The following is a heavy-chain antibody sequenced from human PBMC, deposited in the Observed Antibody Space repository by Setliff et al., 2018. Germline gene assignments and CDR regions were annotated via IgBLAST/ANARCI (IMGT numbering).Heavy chain of an antibody. Sequence: AASVKVSCKASGYTFTNYAIHWVRQAPGQRLEWMGWINAGNGNTKYSQKFQGRVTITRDTSASTAYMELSSLRSEDTAVYYCATPRSGIIDAFDIWGQGTMVTVS. V-gene: IGHV1-3*01. J-gene: IGHJ3*02. D-gene: IGHD2-15*01. CDR1: GYTFTNYA. CDR2: INAGNGNT. CDR3: ATPRSGIIDAFDI.